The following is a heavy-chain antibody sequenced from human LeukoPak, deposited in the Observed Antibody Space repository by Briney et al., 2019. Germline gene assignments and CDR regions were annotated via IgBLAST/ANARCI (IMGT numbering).Heavy chain of an antibody. CDR3: AKDSDSNSDYDY. D-gene: IGHD4-11*01. J-gene: IGHJ4*02. CDR1: GFTFSSYG. V-gene: IGHV3-23*01. CDR2: ISGSGGST. Sequence: GGSLRLSCAASGFTFSSYGMHWVRQAPGKGLEWVSAISGSGGSTYYADSVKGRFTTSRDNSKNTLYLQMNSLRAEDTAVYYCAKDSDSNSDYDYWGQGTLVTVSS.